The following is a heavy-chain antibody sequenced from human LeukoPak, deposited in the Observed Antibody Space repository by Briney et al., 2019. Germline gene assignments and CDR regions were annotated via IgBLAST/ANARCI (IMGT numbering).Heavy chain of an antibody. CDR2: INHSGST. D-gene: IGHD3-9*01. Sequence: SETLSLTCAVYGGSFSGYYWSWIRQPPGKGLEWIGEINHSGSTNYNPSLKSRVTISVDTSKNQFSLKLSSVTAADTAVYYCARDSDSFDYWGQGTLVTVSS. V-gene: IGHV4-34*01. CDR1: GGSFSGYY. CDR3: ARDSDSFDY. J-gene: IGHJ4*02.